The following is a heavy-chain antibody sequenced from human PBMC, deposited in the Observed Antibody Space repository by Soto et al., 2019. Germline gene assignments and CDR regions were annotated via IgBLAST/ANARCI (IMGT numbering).Heavy chain of an antibody. D-gene: IGHD2-8*01. CDR2: VSGYNGKT. J-gene: IGHJ4*02. CDR1: GYTFTNHG. Sequence: QVQLVQSGPEVKKSGASVKVSCKASGYTFTNHGISWVRQAPGHGLGWMGWVSGYNGKTKYAQELQGRVTMTTETSTSTAYMELRSLRSDDTAVYYCARDLYPLAYYFDYWGQGTLVTVSS. CDR3: ARDLYPLAYYFDY. V-gene: IGHV1-18*04.